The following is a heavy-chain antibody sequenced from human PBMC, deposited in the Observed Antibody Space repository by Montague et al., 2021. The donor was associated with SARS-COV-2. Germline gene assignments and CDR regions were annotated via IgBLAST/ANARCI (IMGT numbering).Heavy chain of an antibody. Sequence: SETLSLTCTVSGVSISSGTYYWSWIRQPPGKGLEWIGSIYYSGTTYYNPSLQSRVTISVDTSKKQFSLKLSSVTAADTAVYYCARETYTSGWFQQFDYWGQGTLVTVSS. CDR1: GVSISSGTYY. J-gene: IGHJ4*02. D-gene: IGHD6-19*01. CDR3: ARETYTSGWFQQFDY. V-gene: IGHV4-39*01. CDR2: IYYSGTT.